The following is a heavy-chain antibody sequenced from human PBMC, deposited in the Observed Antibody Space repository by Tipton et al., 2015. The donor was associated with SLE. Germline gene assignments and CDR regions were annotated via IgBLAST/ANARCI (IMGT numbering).Heavy chain of an antibody. CDR1: GGSISSGSYY. Sequence: TLSLTCTVSGGSISSGSYYWSWIRQPAAKGLEWIGRIYTSGSTNYNPSLKSRVTISVDTSKNQFSLKLSSVTAADTAVYYCARDLEWLFGWFDPWGQGTLVTVSS. D-gene: IGHD3-3*01. CDR3: ARDLEWLFGWFDP. CDR2: IYTSGST. J-gene: IGHJ5*02. V-gene: IGHV4-61*02.